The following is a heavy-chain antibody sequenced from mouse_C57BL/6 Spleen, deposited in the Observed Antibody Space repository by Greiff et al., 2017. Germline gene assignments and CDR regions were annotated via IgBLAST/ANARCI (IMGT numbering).Heavy chain of an antibody. CDR3: ARGGRDGYYAMDY. CDR1: GYTFTSYW. V-gene: IGHV1-7*01. J-gene: IGHJ4*01. Sequence: VQLQQSGAELAKPGASVKLSCKASGYTFTSYWMHWVKQRPGQGLEWIGYINPSSGYTKYNQKFKGKATLTADKSSSTAYMQLCSLTYEDSAVYYCARGGRDGYYAMDYWGQGTSVTVSS. CDR2: INPSSGYT. D-gene: IGHD2-3*01.